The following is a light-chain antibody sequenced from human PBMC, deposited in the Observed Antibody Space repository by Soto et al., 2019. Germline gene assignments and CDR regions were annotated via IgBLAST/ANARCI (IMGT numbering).Light chain of an antibody. CDR2: GAS. Sequence: EIVLRQSPNTLSLSPGERATLSCWASESVSSSYLAWYQQRPGQAPRLLIYGASSRATGIPDRFSGSGSGTDFTLTISRLEPEDFAMYYCQQFASSPRTFGRGTTVEIK. CDR3: QQFASSPRT. J-gene: IGKJ1*01. CDR1: ESVSSSY. V-gene: IGKV3-20*01.